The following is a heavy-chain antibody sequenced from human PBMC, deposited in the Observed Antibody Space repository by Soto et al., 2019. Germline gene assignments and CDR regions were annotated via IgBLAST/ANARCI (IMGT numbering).Heavy chain of an antibody. Sequence: XGTLSLTCAVSGYSISIGYYWCCIRQPPGKGLEWIGSIYHSGSTYYNPSLKSRVTISVDTSKNQFSLKLSSVTAADTAVYYCARVGLAATYYFDYWGQGTLVTVSS. D-gene: IGHD6-13*01. V-gene: IGHV4-38-2*01. CDR3: ARVGLAATYYFDY. CDR2: IYHSGST. CDR1: GYSISIGYY. J-gene: IGHJ4*02.